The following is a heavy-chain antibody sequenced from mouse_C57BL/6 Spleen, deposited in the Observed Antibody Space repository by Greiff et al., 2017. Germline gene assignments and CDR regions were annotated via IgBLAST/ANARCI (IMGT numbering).Heavy chain of an antibody. J-gene: IGHJ3*01. Sequence: VQLQQPGAELVKPGASVKLSCKASGYTFTSYWMQWVKQRPGQGLEWIGEIDPSDSYTNYNQKFKGKAKLTVDTSSSTAYMQLSSRTSEDSAVYYCARRGPYGSSPWFAYWGQGTLVTVSA. CDR1: GYTFTSYW. D-gene: IGHD1-1*01. CDR3: ARRGPYGSSPWFAY. CDR2: IDPSDSYT. V-gene: IGHV1-50*01.